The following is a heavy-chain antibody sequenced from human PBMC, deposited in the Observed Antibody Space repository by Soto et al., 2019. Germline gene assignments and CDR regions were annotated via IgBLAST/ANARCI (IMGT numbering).Heavy chain of an antibody. D-gene: IGHD3-9*01. V-gene: IGHV3-21*01. CDR2: ISSGNSYI. CDR1: GFTFSSYS. CDR3: ATQMDYNILTGYRPFDH. Sequence: PGGSLRLSCAVSGFTFSSYSMNWVRQAPGKGLEWVSSISSGNSYIYYADSVRGRFTVSRDNAKSSLYLQMNSLRAEDTAVYYCATQMDYNILTGYRPFDHWGLGTLVTVSS. J-gene: IGHJ4*02.